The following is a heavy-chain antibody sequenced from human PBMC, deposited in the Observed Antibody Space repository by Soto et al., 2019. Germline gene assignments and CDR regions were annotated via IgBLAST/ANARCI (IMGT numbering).Heavy chain of an antibody. CDR1: GGSISSGGYY. Sequence: TSETLSLTCTVSGGSISSGGYYWSWIRQHPGKGLEWIGYIYYSGSTYYNPSLKSRVTISVDTSKNQFSLKLSSVTAADTAVYYCARGRAVSASFYFDYWGQGIVVTVSS. CDR3: ARGRAVSASFYFDY. V-gene: IGHV4-31*03. J-gene: IGHJ4*02. CDR2: IYYSGST. D-gene: IGHD6-19*01.